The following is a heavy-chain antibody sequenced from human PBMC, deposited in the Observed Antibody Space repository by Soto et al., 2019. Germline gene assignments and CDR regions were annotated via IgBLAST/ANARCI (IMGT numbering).Heavy chain of an antibody. J-gene: IGHJ3*02. Sequence: SETLSLTCTVSGGSVSSGDSYWSWIRQPPGKGLEWIAYIYYSGSTYYNSSLKSRVTISVDTSKRQFSLKLPSVTAADTAVYYCARLTVEVYVFNMWGKGKMVTVSS. CDR1: GGSVSSGDSY. V-gene: IGHV4-30-4*01. D-gene: IGHD3-22*01. CDR3: ARLTVEVYVFNM. CDR2: IYYSGST.